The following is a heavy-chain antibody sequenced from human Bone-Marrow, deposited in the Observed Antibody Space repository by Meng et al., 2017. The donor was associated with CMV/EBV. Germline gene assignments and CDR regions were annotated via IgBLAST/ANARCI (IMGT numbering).Heavy chain of an antibody. J-gene: IGHJ5*02. D-gene: IGHD6-13*01. Sequence: ASVKVSCKASGYTFTGYYMHWVRQAPGQGLEWMGWINPNSGGTNYAQKFQGRVTMTRDTSISTAYMELSRLRSDDTAVYYCARRQYSGSWYRFDPWGQGTLATVSS. CDR3: ARRQYSGSWYRFDP. CDR2: INPNSGGT. V-gene: IGHV1-2*02. CDR1: GYTFTGYY.